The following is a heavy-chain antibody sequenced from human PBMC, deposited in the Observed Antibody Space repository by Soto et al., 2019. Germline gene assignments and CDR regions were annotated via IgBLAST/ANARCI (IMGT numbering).Heavy chain of an antibody. CDR3: ARYDYGSGSSISYYYYGMDV. CDR2: IDPSDSCT. D-gene: IGHD3-10*01. V-gene: IGHV5-10-1*01. J-gene: IGHJ6*02. Sequence: GESLKISCKGSGYSFTSYWISWVRQMPGKGLEWMGRIDPSDSCTNYSPSFQGHVTISADKSISTAYLQWSSLKASDTAMYYCARYDYGSGSSISYYYYGMDVWGQGTTVTVSS. CDR1: GYSFTSYW.